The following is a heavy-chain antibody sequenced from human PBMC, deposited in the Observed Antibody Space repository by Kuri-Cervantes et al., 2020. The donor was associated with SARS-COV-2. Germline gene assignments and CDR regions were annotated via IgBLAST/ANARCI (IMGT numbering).Heavy chain of an antibody. Sequence: LRLSCAVSGYSISSSNWWGWIRQPPGKGLEWIGYIYYSGSTYYNPSLKSRVTISVDTSKNQFSLKLSSVTAADTAVYYCASEGERLLWFGELSRWGQGTLVTVSS. V-gene: IGHV4-28*03. D-gene: IGHD3-10*01. CDR1: GYSISSSNW. CDR3: ASEGERLLWFGELSR. CDR2: IYYSGST. J-gene: IGHJ4*02.